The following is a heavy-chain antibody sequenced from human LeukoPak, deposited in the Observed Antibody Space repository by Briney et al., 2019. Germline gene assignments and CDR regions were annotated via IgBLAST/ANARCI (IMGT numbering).Heavy chain of an antibody. CDR1: NYSINDGYY. CDR2: VYHSGAT. CDR3: AKVRLRGYSYGLEEFDY. V-gene: IGHV4-38-2*02. D-gene: IGHD5-18*01. J-gene: IGHJ4*02. Sequence: SETLSLTCTVSNYSINDGYYWGWIRQPPGKGLQWIGGVYHSGATYQNPSLKSRVTISVDTSKNQFSLNLTSVTAADTAVYYCAKVRLRGYSYGLEEFDYWGQGTLVTVSS.